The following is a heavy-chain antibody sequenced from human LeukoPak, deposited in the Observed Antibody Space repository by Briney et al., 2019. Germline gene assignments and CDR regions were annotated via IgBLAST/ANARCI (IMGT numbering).Heavy chain of an antibody. CDR3: ANNRASLDY. D-gene: IGHD2/OR15-2a*01. CDR2: INQDGSEK. Sequence: SGGSLRLSCAASGFTFSNSGMSWVRQAPGKGLEWVANINQDGSEKNCVDSVEGRFTISRDNAKNSLYLQMNSLRAEDTAVYYCANNRASLDYWGQGTLVTVSS. V-gene: IGHV3-7*02. CDR1: GFTFSNSG. J-gene: IGHJ4*02.